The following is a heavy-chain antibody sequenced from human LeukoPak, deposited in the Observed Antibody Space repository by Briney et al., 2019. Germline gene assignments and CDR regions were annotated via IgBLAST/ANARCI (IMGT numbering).Heavy chain of an antibody. V-gene: IGHV4-38-2*02. Sequence: KISETLSLTCAVSGYSIRSGYYWAWIRQPPGKGLEWIGSLHHTRSTYYNPSLKSRVSMSVDRSNNNFSLKLSTVTASDTAVYYCARDRESSPWELLLDYWGQGILVTVSS. D-gene: IGHD1-26*01. CDR2: LHHTRST. J-gene: IGHJ4*02. CDR1: GYSIRSGYY. CDR3: ARDRESSPWELLLDY.